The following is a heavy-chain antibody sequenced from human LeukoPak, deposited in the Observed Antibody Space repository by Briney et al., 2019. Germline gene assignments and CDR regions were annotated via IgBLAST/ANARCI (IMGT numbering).Heavy chain of an antibody. CDR2: ISQDGIGK. V-gene: IGHV3-7*01. J-gene: IGHJ4*02. CDR3: GRWPGPQSEFEY. D-gene: IGHD5-24*01. CDR1: GFTFKNYW. Sequence: GASLRLSCAPSGFTFKNYWLSWVRQAPRKGLDFVASISQDGIGKEYLDAVKGRFNIHSDNAENSVYLQMNSLRGEGTAVYYCGRWPGPQSEFEYWGEGTLVSVPS.